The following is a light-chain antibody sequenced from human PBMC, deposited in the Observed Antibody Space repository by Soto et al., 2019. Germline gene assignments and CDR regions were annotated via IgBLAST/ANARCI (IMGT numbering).Light chain of an antibody. V-gene: IGKV3-20*01. J-gene: IGKJ2*01. CDR3: QQYGSSPYT. CDR1: QSVSSSY. Sequence: EIELTQSPGTLSLSPGERATLSCRASQSVSSSYLAWYQQKPGQAPRLIIYGASDRATGIPDRFSGSGSVTDFTLTISRLEPEDFAVYYCQQYGSSPYTFGQGTKLGIK. CDR2: GAS.